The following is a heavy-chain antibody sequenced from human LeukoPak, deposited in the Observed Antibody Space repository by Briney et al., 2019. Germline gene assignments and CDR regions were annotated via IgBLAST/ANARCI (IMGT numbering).Heavy chain of an antibody. V-gene: IGHV3-23*01. CDR2: ISGSGGST. Sequence: GGSLRLSCAASGFTFSSYAMSWVRQAPGKGLEWVSAISGSGGSTYYADSVKGRFTISRDNSKNTLYLQMNSLRAEDTAVYYCAKEYYYDSSGYPSDAFDTWGQGTMVTVSS. CDR3: AKEYYYDSSGYPSDAFDT. CDR1: GFTFSSYA. J-gene: IGHJ3*02. D-gene: IGHD3-22*01.